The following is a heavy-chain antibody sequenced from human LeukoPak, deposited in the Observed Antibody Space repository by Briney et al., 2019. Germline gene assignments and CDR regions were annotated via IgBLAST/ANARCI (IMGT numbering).Heavy chain of an antibody. CDR2: IIPIFGTA. D-gene: IGHD3-22*01. V-gene: IGHV1-69*05. Sequence: SVKVSCKASGGTFSIYAISWVRQAPGQGLEWMGGIIPIFGTANYAQKFQGRVTITTDESTSTAYMELSSLRSEDTAVYYCARGDYYDSSGYYRLQLDYWGQGTLVTVSS. J-gene: IGHJ4*02. CDR1: GGTFSIYA. CDR3: ARGDYYDSSGYYRLQLDY.